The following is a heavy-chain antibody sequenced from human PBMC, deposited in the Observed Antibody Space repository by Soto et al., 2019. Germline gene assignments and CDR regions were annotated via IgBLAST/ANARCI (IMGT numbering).Heavy chain of an antibody. Sequence: ASVKVSCKASGGTFSSYAISWVRQAPGQGLEWMGGIIPIFGTANYAQKFQGRVTITADESTSTAYMELSSLRSEDTAVYYCARGYNWNTGGYYFDYWGQGTLVTVSS. D-gene: IGHD1-20*01. CDR2: IIPIFGTA. J-gene: IGHJ4*02. CDR3: ARGYNWNTGGYYFDY. V-gene: IGHV1-69*13. CDR1: GGTFSSYA.